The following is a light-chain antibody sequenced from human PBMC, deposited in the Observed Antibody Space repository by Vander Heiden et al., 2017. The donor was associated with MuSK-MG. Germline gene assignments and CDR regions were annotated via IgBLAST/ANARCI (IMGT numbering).Light chain of an antibody. CDR3: QQYNTYPWT. Sequence: DIQMTKSPSTLSASVGDRVTITCRASQSISSWLAWYQQKPGKAPKLLIYDASSLESGVPSRFSGSGFVTEFTLTISSLQPDDFAAYYCQQYNTYPWTFGQGTKVEIK. CDR2: DAS. CDR1: QSISSW. V-gene: IGKV1-5*01. J-gene: IGKJ1*01.